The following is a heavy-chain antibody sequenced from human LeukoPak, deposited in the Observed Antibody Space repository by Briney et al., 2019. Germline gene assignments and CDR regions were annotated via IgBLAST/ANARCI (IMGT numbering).Heavy chain of an antibody. V-gene: IGHV3-7*01. Sequence: GGSLRLSCAASGFTFSSSAMSWVRQAPGKGLEWVANIKQDGSEEYYVDSVKGRFTISRDNTKNSLYLQMNSLRAEDTAVYYCARDFSVVLPASIYYYGMDVWGQGTTVTVSS. J-gene: IGHJ6*02. D-gene: IGHD2-2*01. CDR2: IKQDGSEE. CDR1: GFTFSSSA. CDR3: ARDFSVVLPASIYYYGMDV.